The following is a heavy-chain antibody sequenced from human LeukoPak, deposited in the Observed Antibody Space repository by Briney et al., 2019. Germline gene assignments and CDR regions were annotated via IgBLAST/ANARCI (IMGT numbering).Heavy chain of an antibody. CDR2: IYNTGAA. CDR1: GGSISSGGHS. Sequence: SETLSLTCAVSGGSISSGGHSWSWIRQPPGKGLEWIGYIYNTGAAFYRPSLKRRVTMSLDSSKNQFSLRLSAVTAADTDIYYCASAVYTLYYFDYWGQGALVTVSS. CDR3: ASAVYTLYYFDY. D-gene: IGHD5-18*01. J-gene: IGHJ4*02. V-gene: IGHV4-30-2*01.